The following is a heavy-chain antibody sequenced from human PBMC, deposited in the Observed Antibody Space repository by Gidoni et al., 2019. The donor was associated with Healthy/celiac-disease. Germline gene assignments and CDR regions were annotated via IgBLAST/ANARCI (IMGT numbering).Heavy chain of an antibody. V-gene: IGHV3-21*01. CDR2: SSSSSSYI. CDR3: AGPENRRGGAFDI. Sequence: VQLVASGGGLVTPGGSLRLSCEPSGFTFSSYSMNGVRQAPGKGLEWSSSSSSSSSYIYYADSVKGRFTISRDNAKNSLYLQMNSLRAEDTAVYYCAGPENRRGGAFDIWGQGTMVTVSS. J-gene: IGHJ3*02. D-gene: IGHD3-10*01. CDR1: GFTFSSYS.